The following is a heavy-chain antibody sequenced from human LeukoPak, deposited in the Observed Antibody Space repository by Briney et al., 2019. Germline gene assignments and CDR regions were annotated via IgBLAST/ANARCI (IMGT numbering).Heavy chain of an antibody. D-gene: IGHD1-26*01. CDR2: IKSKADGETT. J-gene: IGHJ3*01. Sequence: GGSLRLSCAASGFTFTNAWMSWVRQSPGKGLEWVGRIKSKADGETTDYAAPVKDRFTLSRDDSKDTLYLQLSSLKAEDTAVYFCTANAGTYGIDAWGQGTMVTVSS. V-gene: IGHV3-15*01. CDR3: TANAGTYGIDA. CDR1: GFTFTNAW.